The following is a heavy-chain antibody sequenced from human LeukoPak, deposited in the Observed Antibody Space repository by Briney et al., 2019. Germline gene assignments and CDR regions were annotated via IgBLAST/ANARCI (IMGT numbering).Heavy chain of an antibody. Sequence: SETLSLTCSVSGGAINNSNNYWGWIRQPPGKGLEWIGSIYYNGGAYYKPSLKSRVTISVDTSKNQFSLKVSSVTAADTAVYYCARVGDLTGWYEVDYWGQGFLVTVSS. CDR3: ARVGDLTGWYEVDY. D-gene: IGHD6-19*01. J-gene: IGHJ4*02. CDR2: IYYNGGA. V-gene: IGHV4-39*07. CDR1: GGAINNSNNY.